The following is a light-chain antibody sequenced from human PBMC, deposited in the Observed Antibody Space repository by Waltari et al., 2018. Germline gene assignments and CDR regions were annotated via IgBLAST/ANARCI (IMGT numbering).Light chain of an antibody. CDR1: IGNLGIYTL. CDR3: CSYARYTSLV. J-gene: IGLJ3*02. CDR2: EVS. V-gene: IGLV2-23*02. Sequence: QSAMTQPASVSGSPGRPIPIPGPEPIGNLGIYTLVSWYQHHPGKAPKLILYEVSERPSGVSNRFSGSKSGNTASLTISGLQAEDEADYYCCSYARYTSLVFGGGTRLTVL.